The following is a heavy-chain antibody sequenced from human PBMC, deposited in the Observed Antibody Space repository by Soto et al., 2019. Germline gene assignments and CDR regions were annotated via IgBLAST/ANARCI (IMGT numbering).Heavy chain of an antibody. CDR2: ISSSSSYI. Sequence: EVQLVESGGGLVKPGGSLRLSCAASGLTFSSYSMNWVRQAPGKGLEWVSSISSSSSYIYYADSVKGRFTISRDNAKNSLYLQMNSLRAEDTAVYYCARVGYYYYGMDVWGQGTTVTVSS. J-gene: IGHJ6*02. V-gene: IGHV3-21*01. CDR1: GLTFSSYS. CDR3: ARVGYYYYGMDV.